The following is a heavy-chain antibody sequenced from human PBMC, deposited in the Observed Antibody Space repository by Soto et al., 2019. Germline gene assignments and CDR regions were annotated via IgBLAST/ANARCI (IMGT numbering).Heavy chain of an antibody. Sequence: PSETLSLTCAVSGYSISSGYYWGLSRQPPGKGLEWIGSIYHSGSTYYNPSLKSRVTISVDTSKNQFSLKLSSVTAADTAVYYCARAVLGMFLGTYYFDYWGEGTLVTVCS. CDR3: ARAVLGMFLGTYYFDY. V-gene: IGHV4-38-2*01. CDR2: IYHSGST. CDR1: GYSISSGYY. J-gene: IGHJ4*02. D-gene: IGHD2-8*02.